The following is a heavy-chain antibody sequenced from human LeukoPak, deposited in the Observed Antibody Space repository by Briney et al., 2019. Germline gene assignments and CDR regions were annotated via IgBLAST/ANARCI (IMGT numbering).Heavy chain of an antibody. Sequence: GGSLRPSCAASGFTFSSYGMHWVRQAPGKGLEWVAVIWYDGNNKYYADSVKGRFTISRDNSKNTLYLQMNSLRAEDTAVYYCARVNGGKVVEYYFDYWGQGTLVTVSS. V-gene: IGHV3-33*01. CDR3: ARVNGGKVVEYYFDY. J-gene: IGHJ4*02. CDR2: IWYDGNNK. CDR1: GFTFSSYG. D-gene: IGHD2-15*01.